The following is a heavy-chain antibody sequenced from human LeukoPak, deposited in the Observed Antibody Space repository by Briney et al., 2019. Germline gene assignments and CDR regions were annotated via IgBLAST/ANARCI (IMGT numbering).Heavy chain of an antibody. J-gene: IGHJ6*02. D-gene: IGHD2-15*01. CDR2: INHSGST. CDR3: ARVGGSNYYYYGMDV. CDR1: GGSFSASY. V-gene: IGHV4-34*01. Sequence: SETLSLTCAVYGGSFSASYWSWIRQPPNKGLEWIGEINHSGSTKYNPSLKSRVTMSVDTSMNQFSLKLSSVTAADTAVYYCARVGGSNYYYYGMDVWGQGTTVTVSS.